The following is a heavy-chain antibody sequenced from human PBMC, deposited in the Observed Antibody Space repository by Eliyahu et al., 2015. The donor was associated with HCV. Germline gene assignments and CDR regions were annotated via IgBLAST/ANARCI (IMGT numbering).Heavy chain of an antibody. V-gene: IGHV1-69-2*01. D-gene: IGHD3-22*01. Sequence: EVQLVQSGAEVKKPGATVKXSCKVSGYXFXXYXMHWVQQAPGXGLEWMGXVDPEDGETIYAEKFQGRVTITADTSTDTAYMELSSLRSEDTAVYYCATTYYYDSSGYSPFDYWGQGTLVTVSS. CDR3: ATTYYYDSSGYSPFDY. CDR2: VDPEDGET. J-gene: IGHJ4*02. CDR1: GYXFXXYX.